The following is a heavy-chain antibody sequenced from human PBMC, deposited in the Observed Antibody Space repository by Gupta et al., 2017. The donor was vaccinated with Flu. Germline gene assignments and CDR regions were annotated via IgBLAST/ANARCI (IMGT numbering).Heavy chain of an antibody. CDR1: GAGGSMSSYR. D-gene: IGHD2-8*01. CDR2: VSYSGST. J-gene: IGHJ5*02. CDR3: ARDYGYCTNGVCNRGFDP. Sequence: QVQLQESGPGLVKPSETLSLTCTVSGAGGSMSSYRWTWIRQPPGKGLEWIGYVSYSGSTDYNPSLKSRVTISVDTSNNQFSLKLTSVTAADTAVYFCARDYGYCTNGVCNRGFDPWGQGTLVTVSS. V-gene: IGHV4-59*12.